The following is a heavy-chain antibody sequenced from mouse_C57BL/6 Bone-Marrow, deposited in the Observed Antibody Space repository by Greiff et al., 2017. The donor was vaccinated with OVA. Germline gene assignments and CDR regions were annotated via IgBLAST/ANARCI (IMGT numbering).Heavy chain of an antibody. Sequence: QVQLQQPGAELAKPGASVKMSCKASGYTFTSYWITWVKQRPGQGLEWIGDIYPGSGSTNYNEKFKSKATLTVDTSSSTAYMQHSSLTSEDSAVYYCAREGIYYYGSWYFDVWGTGTTVTVSS. V-gene: IGHV1-55*01. D-gene: IGHD1-1*01. CDR3: AREGIYYYGSWYFDV. CDR1: GYTFTSYW. J-gene: IGHJ1*03. CDR2: IYPGSGST.